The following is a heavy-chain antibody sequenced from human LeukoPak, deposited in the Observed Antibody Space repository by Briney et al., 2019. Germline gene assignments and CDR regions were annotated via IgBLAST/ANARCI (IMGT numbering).Heavy chain of an antibody. D-gene: IGHD4-11*01. V-gene: IGHV4-39*07. J-gene: IGHJ5*02. CDR3: ARDPYSNYWYDP. Sequence: SETLSLTCTVSVGPISSSGYYWGWIRQPPGKGLEWIGSIYYSGGTYYNPSLKSRVTVSVDTSKSQFSLKLNSVTAADTAVYYCARDPYSNYWYDPWGQGTLVTVSS. CDR1: VGPISSSGYY. CDR2: IYYSGGT.